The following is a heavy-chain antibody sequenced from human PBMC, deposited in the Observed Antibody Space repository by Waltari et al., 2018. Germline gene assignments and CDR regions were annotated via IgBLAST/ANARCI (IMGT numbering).Heavy chain of an antibody. CDR3: ARPAAAATGDFDY. CDR1: GFHFSYYY. V-gene: IGHV3-11*04. J-gene: IGHJ4*02. Sequence: QVQLVESGGGLVKPGGSLRLSCAASGFHFSYYYMSWIRQAPGKGLEWVSYISGSGGTIYYADSVKGRFTISRDNAKNSLYLQINSLRAEDTAVYYCARPAAAATGDFDYWGQGTLVTVSS. D-gene: IGHD6-13*01. CDR2: ISGSGGTI.